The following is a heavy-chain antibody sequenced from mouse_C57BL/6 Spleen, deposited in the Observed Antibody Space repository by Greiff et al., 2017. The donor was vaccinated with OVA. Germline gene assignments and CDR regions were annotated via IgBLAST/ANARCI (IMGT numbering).Heavy chain of an antibody. CDR1: GYSFTSYY. CDR2: IYPGSGNT. D-gene: IGHD6-1*01. CDR3: ARDSLTSLSYAKGY. J-gene: IGHJ4*01. V-gene: IGHV1-66*01. Sequence: QVQLKESGPELVKPGASVKISCKASGYSFTSYYIHWVKQRPGQGLEWIGWIYPGSGNTKYNEKFKGKATLTADTASSTAYMQLSSLTSDYSAVDFCARDSLTSLSYAKGYWGQGTSVTFAS.